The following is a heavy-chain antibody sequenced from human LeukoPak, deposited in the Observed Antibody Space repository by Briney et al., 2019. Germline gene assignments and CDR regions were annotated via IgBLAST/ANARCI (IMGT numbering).Heavy chain of an antibody. J-gene: IGHJ5*02. D-gene: IGHD2-15*01. CDR2: INPNSGGT. CDR3: AAPGYCSGGSCYPNWFDP. CDR1: GYTFTGYY. Sequence: GASVKVSCKASGYTFTGYYMHWVRQAPGQGLELMGRINPNSGGTNYAQKFQGRVTMTSDTSISTAYMELSRLRSDDTAVYYCAAPGYCSGGSCYPNWFDPWGQGTLVTVSS. V-gene: IGHV1-2*06.